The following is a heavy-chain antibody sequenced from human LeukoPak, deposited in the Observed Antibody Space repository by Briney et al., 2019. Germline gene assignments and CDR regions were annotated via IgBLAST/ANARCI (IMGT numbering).Heavy chain of an antibody. CDR1: GGSLTSTSHY. CDR2: IYSSGST. J-gene: IGHJ6*03. V-gene: IGHV4-39*01. CDR3: TKRRGYSYGFDYYYMDV. Sequence: SETLSLTCTVSGGSLTSTSHYWDWVRQPPGKGLEWLGSIYSSGSTYYNPSLKSRVTVSFDTSKNQFSLSLTSVTAADTAVYYCTKRRGYSYGFDYYYMDVWGKGTTVTISS. D-gene: IGHD5-18*01.